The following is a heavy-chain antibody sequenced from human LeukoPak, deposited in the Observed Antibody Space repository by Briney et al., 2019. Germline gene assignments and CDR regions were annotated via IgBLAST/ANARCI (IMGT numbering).Heavy chain of an antibody. Sequence: SETLSLTCAVYGGSFSSYYWSWIRQPPGKRLEWIGYIYYSGSTNYNPSLKSRVTISVDTSKNQFSLKLSSVTAADTAVYYCAGDWPRDNDYGDYGDAFDIWGQGTMVTVSS. CDR2: IYYSGST. CDR1: GGSFSSYY. V-gene: IGHV4-59*01. D-gene: IGHD4-17*01. J-gene: IGHJ3*02. CDR3: AGDWPRDNDYGDYGDAFDI.